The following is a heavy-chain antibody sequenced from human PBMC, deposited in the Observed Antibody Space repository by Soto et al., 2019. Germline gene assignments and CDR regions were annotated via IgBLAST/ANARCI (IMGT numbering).Heavy chain of an antibody. D-gene: IGHD5-18*01. Sequence: QVQLQQWGAGLLKPSETLSLTCAVYGGSFSGYYWSWIRQPPGKGLEWLGEINHSGSTNYNPSLTGRVTISVDTSKNQFSLKLSSVNAADTGVYYCAIKGAMVPSQGMDVWGQGNTVTVSS. CDR1: GGSFSGYY. CDR3: AIKGAMVPSQGMDV. V-gene: IGHV4-34*01. J-gene: IGHJ6*02. CDR2: INHSGST.